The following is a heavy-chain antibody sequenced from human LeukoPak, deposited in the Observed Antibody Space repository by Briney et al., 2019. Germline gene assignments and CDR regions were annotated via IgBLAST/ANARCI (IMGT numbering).Heavy chain of an antibody. CDR2: INHSGST. J-gene: IGHJ1*01. CDR3: ARAAHRRPAEYFQH. Sequence: SETLSLTCAVYGASFSGYHWSWIRQPPGKGLEWIGEINHSGSTNYNPSLKSRVTISVDTSKNQFSLKLSSVTAADTAVYYCARAAHRRPAEYFQHWGQGTLVTVSS. V-gene: IGHV4-34*01. CDR1: GASFSGYH.